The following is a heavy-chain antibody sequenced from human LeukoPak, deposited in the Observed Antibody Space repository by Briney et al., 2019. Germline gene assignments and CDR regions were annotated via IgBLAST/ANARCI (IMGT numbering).Heavy chain of an antibody. V-gene: IGHV4-59*08. Sequence: PSETLSLTCTVSGGSISSYYWSWVRQPPGKGLEWIGYIYYSGSTNCNPSLKSRVTISLDTSKNQFSLNLSSVTAADTAVYYCARLNWVPGSTWPKIDSWGQGTLVTVSS. CDR1: GGSISSYY. CDR2: IYYSGST. D-gene: IGHD6-13*01. CDR3: ARLNWVPGSTWPKIDS. J-gene: IGHJ4*02.